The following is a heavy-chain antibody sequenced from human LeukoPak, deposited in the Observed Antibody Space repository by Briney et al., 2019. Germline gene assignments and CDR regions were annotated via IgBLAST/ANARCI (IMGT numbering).Heavy chain of an antibody. V-gene: IGHV1-69*06. D-gene: IGHD6-19*01. CDR1: GGTFSSYA. CDR2: IIPIFGTA. Sequence: ASVKVSCKASGGTFSSYAISWVRQAPGQGLEWMGGIIPIFGTANYAQKFQGRVTITADKSRSTAYMELSSLRSEDTAVYYCASLAMAGTDADYWGQGTLVTVSS. J-gene: IGHJ4*02. CDR3: ASLAMAGTDADY.